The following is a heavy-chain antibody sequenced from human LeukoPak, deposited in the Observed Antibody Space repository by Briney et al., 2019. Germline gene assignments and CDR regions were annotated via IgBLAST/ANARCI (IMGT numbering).Heavy chain of an antibody. CDR2: ISGSGGST. V-gene: IGHV3-23*01. J-gene: IGHJ3*02. Sequence: GESLKISCAASGFTFSSYAMSWVRQAPGKGLGWVSAISGSGGSTYYADSVKGRFTISRDNSKNTLYLQMNSLRAEDTAVYYCAKDQGRIRTDDAFDIWGQGTMVTVSS. CDR1: GFTFSSYA. CDR3: AKDQGRIRTDDAFDI. D-gene: IGHD3-10*01.